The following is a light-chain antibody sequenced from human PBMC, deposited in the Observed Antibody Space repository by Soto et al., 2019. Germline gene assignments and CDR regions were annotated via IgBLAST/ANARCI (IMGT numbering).Light chain of an antibody. CDR1: SSDVGAYNY. V-gene: IGLV2-14*01. CDR3: SSYTSTSTLIV. Sequence: QSVLTQPASVSGSPGQSITISCTGTSSDVGAYNYVSWYQQLPGTAPKLMIYGVTIRPSGVSNRFSGSKSDNTASLTISGLQAEDEADYYCSSYTSTSTLIVFGTGTKV. J-gene: IGLJ1*01. CDR2: GVT.